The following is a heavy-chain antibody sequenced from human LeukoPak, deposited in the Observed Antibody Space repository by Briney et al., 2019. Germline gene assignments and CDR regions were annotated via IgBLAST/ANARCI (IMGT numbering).Heavy chain of an antibody. CDR1: GGSISSGDYY. D-gene: IGHD4-23*01. CDR2: IYYSGST. CDR3: ARGGDYGGDFDY. J-gene: IGHJ4*02. Sequence: PSQTLSLTCTVSGGSISSGDYYWSWIRQPPGKGLEWIGYIYYSGSTYYNPSLKSRVTISVDTSKNQFSLKLSSVTAADTAVYYCARGGDYGGDFDYWGQGTLVTVSS. V-gene: IGHV4-30-4*01.